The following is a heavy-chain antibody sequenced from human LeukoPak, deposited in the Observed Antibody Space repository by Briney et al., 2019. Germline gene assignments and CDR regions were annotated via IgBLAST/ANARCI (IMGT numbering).Heavy chain of an antibody. Sequence: GGSLRLSCAASGFTFSSYSMNWVRQAPGKGLEWVSYISGSSSTIYYADSVRGRFTISRDNAKNSLYLQLNSLRAEDTAVYYCAKAGSGSYYINYYYMDVWGKGTTVTVSS. D-gene: IGHD1-26*01. J-gene: IGHJ6*03. CDR3: AKAGSGSYYINYYYMDV. CDR2: ISGSSSTI. CDR1: GFTFSSYS. V-gene: IGHV3-48*01.